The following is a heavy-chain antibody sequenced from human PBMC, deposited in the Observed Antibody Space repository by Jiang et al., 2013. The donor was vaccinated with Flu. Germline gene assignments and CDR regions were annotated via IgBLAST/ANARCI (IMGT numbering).Heavy chain of an antibody. Sequence: SGYSFITYTMHWVRQAPGQGLEWMGWINAGNGNTRYSQKFQGRVTITRDTSASTAYMEPSSLRSEDTAVYYCARDGGYGVVVPDPRRWPLNDAFDIWGQGTMVTVSS. J-gene: IGHJ3*02. V-gene: IGHV1-3*01. D-gene: IGHD2-2*01. CDR2: INAGNGNT. CDR1: GYSFITYT. CDR3: ARDGGYGVVVPDPRRWPLNDAFDI.